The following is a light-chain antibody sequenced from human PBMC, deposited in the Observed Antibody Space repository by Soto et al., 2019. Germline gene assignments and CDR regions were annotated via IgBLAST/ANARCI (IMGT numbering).Light chain of an antibody. CDR2: GAS. J-gene: IGKJ1*01. Sequence: IVLTQSPGTLSLSLGESATLSCRASQSVXSSYLAWYAQKPGQAPCLLYYGASNRATGIPDRFSGSGCGTDFTLTISRLEPEDVAVYYCQQYGSSGTFGQGTKVDIK. V-gene: IGKV3-20*01. CDR3: QQYGSSGT. CDR1: QSVXSSY.